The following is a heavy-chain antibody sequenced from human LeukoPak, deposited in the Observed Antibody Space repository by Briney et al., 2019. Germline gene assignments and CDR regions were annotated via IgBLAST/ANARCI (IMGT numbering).Heavy chain of an antibody. CDR2: IIPILGIA. CDR3: ARSDYGDYERGFFDY. V-gene: IGHV1-69*04. Sequence: SVKVSCKASGYTFTGYDMHWVRQAPGQGLEWMGRIIPILGIASYAQKFQGRVTITADKSTSTAYMELSSLRSEDTAVYYCARSDYGDYERGFFDYWGQGTLVTVSS. D-gene: IGHD4-17*01. CDR1: GYTFTGYD. J-gene: IGHJ4*02.